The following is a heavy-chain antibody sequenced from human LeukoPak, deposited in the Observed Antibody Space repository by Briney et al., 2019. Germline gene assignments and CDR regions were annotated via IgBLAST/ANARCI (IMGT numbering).Heavy chain of an antibody. V-gene: IGHV4-38-2*02. J-gene: IGHJ4*02. CDR2: IYHSGST. CDR3: ARARYGDYGRYSY. D-gene: IGHD4-17*01. Sequence: SETLSLTCTVSGYSISSGYYWGWIRQPPGKGLEWIGSIYHSGSTYYNPSLKSRVTISVDTSKNQFSLKLSSVTAADTAVYYCARARYGDYGRYSYWGQGTLVTVSS. CDR1: GYSISSGYY.